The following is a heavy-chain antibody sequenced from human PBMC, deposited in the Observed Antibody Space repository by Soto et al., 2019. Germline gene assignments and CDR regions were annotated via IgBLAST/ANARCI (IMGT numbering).Heavy chain of an antibody. D-gene: IGHD6-19*01. CDR1: GYTFTSYG. CDR3: ARDRGAVASTRLFDI. Sequence: VASVKVSCKASGYTFTSYGISWVRQAPGQGLEWMGWISAYNGNTNYAQKLQGRVTMTTDTSTSTAYMELRSLRSDDTAVYYCARDRGAVASTRLFDIWGQGTMVTVSS. V-gene: IGHV1-18*01. CDR2: ISAYNGNT. J-gene: IGHJ3*02.